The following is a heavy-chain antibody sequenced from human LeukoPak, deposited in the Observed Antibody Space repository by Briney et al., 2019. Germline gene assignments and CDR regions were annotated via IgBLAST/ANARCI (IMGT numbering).Heavy chain of an antibody. CDR3: ARGPITMVRGVIITPFDY. CDR1: GGSISSYY. J-gene: IGHJ4*02. D-gene: IGHD3-10*01. CDR2: IYYSGST. Sequence: PSETLSLTCTVSGGSISSYYWSWIRQPPGKGLEWIGYIYYSGSTNYNPSLKSRVTISVDTSKNQFSLKLSSVTAADTAVYCCARGPITMVRGVIITPFDYWGQGTLVTVSS. V-gene: IGHV4-59*01.